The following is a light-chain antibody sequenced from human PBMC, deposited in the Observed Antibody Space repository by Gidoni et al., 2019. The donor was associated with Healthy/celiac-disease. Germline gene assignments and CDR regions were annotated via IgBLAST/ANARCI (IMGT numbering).Light chain of an antibody. CDR1: SSNIGAGYD. CDR2: GNS. V-gene: IGLV1-40*01. CDR3: QSYDSSLSGRGV. J-gene: IGLJ2*01. Sequence: QSVLTQPPSVSGAPGQRVTISCTGSSSNIGAGYDVHWSQQLPGTAPKLLIYGNSNRPSGVPDRFSGSKSGTSASLAITGLQAEDEADYYCQSYDSSLSGRGVFGGGTKLTVL.